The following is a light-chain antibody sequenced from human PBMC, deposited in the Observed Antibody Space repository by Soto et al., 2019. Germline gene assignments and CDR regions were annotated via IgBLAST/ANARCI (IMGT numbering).Light chain of an antibody. CDR1: SSDVGRYNY. CDR2: EVT. V-gene: IGLV2-8*01. Sequence: QSVLTHPPSASGSPGQSVTISCIGTSSDVGRYNYVSWYQHHPGKAPKLIIYEVTKRPSGVPDRFSGSKSGNTASLTVSGLQADDEADYYCNSYVGSNNYVFGTGTKV. CDR3: NSYVGSNNYV. J-gene: IGLJ1*01.